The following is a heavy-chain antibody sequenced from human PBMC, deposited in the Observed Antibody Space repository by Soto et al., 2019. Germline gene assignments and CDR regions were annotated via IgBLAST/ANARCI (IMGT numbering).Heavy chain of an antibody. J-gene: IGHJ6*02. CDR1: GGSISSYY. D-gene: IGHD2-15*01. CDR2: IYTSGST. Sequence: PWETLTLTCTGSGGSISSYYWSWIRQPAGKGLEWIGRIYTSGSTNYNPSLKSRVTMSVDTSKNQFSLKLSSVTAPDTAVYYCASGEVVVAATQYYYHYGMDVWGQGTTVTVSS. CDR3: ASGEVVVAATQYYYHYGMDV. V-gene: IGHV4-4*07.